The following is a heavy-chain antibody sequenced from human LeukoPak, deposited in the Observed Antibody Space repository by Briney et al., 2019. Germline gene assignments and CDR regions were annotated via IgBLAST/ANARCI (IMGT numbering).Heavy chain of an antibody. D-gene: IGHD2-2*01. CDR3: ARVVVDVGTTWFDP. CDR2: INHSGST. V-gene: IGHV4-34*01. J-gene: IGHJ5*02. Sequence: SEILSLTCAVYGGSFSGYYWSWIRQPPGKGLEWIGEINHSGSTNYNPSLKSRVTISVDTSKNQFSLKLSSVTAADTAVYYCARVVVDVGTTWFDPWGQGTLVTVS. CDR1: GGSFSGYY.